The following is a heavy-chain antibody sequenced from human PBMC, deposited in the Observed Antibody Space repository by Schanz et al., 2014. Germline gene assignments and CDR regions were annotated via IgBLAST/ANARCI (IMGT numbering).Heavy chain of an antibody. J-gene: IGHJ4*02. Sequence: EVHLLESGGGLVQPGGSLRLSCLASGFAFSSYGMNWVRQAPGKGLEWVSYVSRSTPDIYYADSVKGRFTMSRDNAKNSVFLQMNSLRAEDTAVYYCVRDSFFAFDYWGQGTLVTVSS. CDR1: GFAFSSYG. CDR2: VSRSTPDI. CDR3: VRDSFFAFDY. D-gene: IGHD3-3*01. V-gene: IGHV3-48*01.